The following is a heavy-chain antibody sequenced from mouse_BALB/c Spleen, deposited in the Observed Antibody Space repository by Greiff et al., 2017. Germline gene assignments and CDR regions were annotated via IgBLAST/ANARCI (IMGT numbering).Heavy chain of an antibody. J-gene: IGHJ4*01. CDR3: ARYQGLITTAAMDY. D-gene: IGHD1-2*01. V-gene: IGHV3-8*02. CDR2: ISYSGST. Sequence: EVMLVESGPSLVKPSQTLSLTCSVTGDSITSGYWNWIRKFPGNKLEYMGYISYSGSTYYNPSLKSRISITRDTSKNQYYLQLNSVTTEDTATYYCARYQGLITTAAMDYWGQGTSVTVSS. CDR1: GDSITSGY.